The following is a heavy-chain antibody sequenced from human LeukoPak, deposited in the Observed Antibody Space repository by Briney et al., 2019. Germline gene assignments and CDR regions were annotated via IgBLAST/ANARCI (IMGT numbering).Heavy chain of an antibody. CDR1: GYTFTDYY. D-gene: IGHD3-22*01. CDR2: ISPYNGNT. V-gene: IGHV1-18*04. Sequence: ASVKVSCKASGYTFTDYYMHWVRQAPGQGLEWMGWISPYNGNTNYAQRLQGRVTMTTDTSTSTAYMELRSLRSDDTAVYYCARDSGHYYDSSAFGWFDPWGQGTLVTVSS. J-gene: IGHJ5*02. CDR3: ARDSGHYYDSSAFGWFDP.